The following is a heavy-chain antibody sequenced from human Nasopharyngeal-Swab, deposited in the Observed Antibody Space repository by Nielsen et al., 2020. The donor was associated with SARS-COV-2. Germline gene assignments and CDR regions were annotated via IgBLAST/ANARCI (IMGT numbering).Heavy chain of an antibody. Sequence: ASVKVSCKASGYTFTSYGISWVRQAPGQGLEWMGWISAYNGNTNYAQKLQGRVTMTTDTSTSTAYMELRSLRSDDTAVYYCARVVVAPYYYYYYMDVWGKGTTVTVPS. J-gene: IGHJ6*03. CDR2: ISAYNGNT. CDR3: ARVVVAPYYYYYYMDV. D-gene: IGHD2-21*01. CDR1: GYTFTSYG. V-gene: IGHV1-18*04.